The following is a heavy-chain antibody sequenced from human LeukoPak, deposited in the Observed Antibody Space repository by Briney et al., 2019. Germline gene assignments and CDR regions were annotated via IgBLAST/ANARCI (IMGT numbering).Heavy chain of an antibody. D-gene: IGHD3-16*02. CDR2: IWYDGSNK. Sequence: GGSLRLSCAASGFTFGSYGMHWVRQAPGKGLEWVAVIWYDGSNKYYADSVKGRFTISRDNSKNTLYLQMNSLRAEDTAVYYCARGDSEYDYVWGSYRYSFDYWGQGTLVTVSS. J-gene: IGHJ4*02. V-gene: IGHV3-33*01. CDR3: ARGDSEYDYVWGSYRYSFDY. CDR1: GFTFGSYG.